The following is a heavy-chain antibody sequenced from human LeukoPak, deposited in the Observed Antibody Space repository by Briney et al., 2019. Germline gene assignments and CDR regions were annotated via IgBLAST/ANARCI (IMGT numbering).Heavy chain of an antibody. D-gene: IGHD2-15*01. Sequence: GGSLRLSCAASGFTFSDYYMSWIRQAPGKGLEWVSYISSSSSYTNYADSVKGRFTISRDNAKNPLYLQMNSLRAEDTAVYYCARARYCSGGSCRGRINWFDPWGQGTLVTVSS. J-gene: IGHJ5*02. CDR1: GFTFSDYY. CDR2: ISSSSSYT. V-gene: IGHV3-11*06. CDR3: ARARYCSGGSCRGRINWFDP.